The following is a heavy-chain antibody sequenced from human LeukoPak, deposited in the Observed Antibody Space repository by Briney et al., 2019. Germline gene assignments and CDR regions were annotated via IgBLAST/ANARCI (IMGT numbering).Heavy chain of an antibody. V-gene: IGHV3-7*01. CDR1: GFTFSSYW. J-gene: IGHJ4*02. CDR3: ARVLLSNYDFWSGYYGSFDY. Sequence: GGSLRLSCAASGFTFSSYWMSWVRQAPGKGLEWVANIKQDGSEEYYVDSVKGRFTISRDNAKNSLYLQMNSLRAEDTAVYYCARVLLSNYDFWSGYYGSFDYWGQGTRVTVSS. D-gene: IGHD3-3*01. CDR2: IKQDGSEE.